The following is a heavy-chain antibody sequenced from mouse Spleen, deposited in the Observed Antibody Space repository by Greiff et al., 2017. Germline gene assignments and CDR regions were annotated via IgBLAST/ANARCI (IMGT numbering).Heavy chain of an antibody. CDR3: AREGDSYYFDY. CDR2: ISYSGST. Sequence: EVQLQESGPGMVKPSQSLSLTCTVTGYSITSGYDWHWIRHLPGNKLEWMGYISYSGSTNYNPSLKSRIPITHDTSKNHFFLKMNSVTTEETATYYCAREGDSYYFDYWGQGTTLTVSS. CDR1: GYSITSGYD. J-gene: IGHJ2*01. V-gene: IGHV3-1*01.